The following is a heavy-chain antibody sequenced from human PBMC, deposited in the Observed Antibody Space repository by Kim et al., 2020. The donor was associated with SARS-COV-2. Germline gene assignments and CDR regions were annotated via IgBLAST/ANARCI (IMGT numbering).Heavy chain of an antibody. D-gene: IGHD2-2*01. V-gene: IGHV4-39*02. CDR1: GGSISSSSYY. Sequence: SETLSLTCTVSGGSISSSSYYWGWIRQPPGKGLEWIGSIYYSGSTYYTPSLKSRVTISVDTSKNQFSLKLSSVTAADTAVYYCARDIRGALRGIVVVRAATFDPWGQGTLVTVSS. CDR2: IYYSGST. CDR3: ARDIRGALRGIVVVRAATFDP. J-gene: IGHJ5*02.